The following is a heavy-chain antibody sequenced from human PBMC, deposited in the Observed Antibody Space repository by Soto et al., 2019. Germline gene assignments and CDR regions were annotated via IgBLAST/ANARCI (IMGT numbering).Heavy chain of an antibody. CDR2: INPSGGST. CDR3: ARAMDTAMASKDNWFDP. CDR1: GYTFTSYY. V-gene: IGHV1-46*01. Sequence: ASVKVSCKASGYTFTSYYMHWVRQAPGQGLEWMGIINPSGGSTSYPQKFQGRVTMTWDTSTSTVYMELSSLRAEDTAVYYCARAMDTAMASKDNWFDPWGQGTLVTVSS. D-gene: IGHD5-18*01. J-gene: IGHJ5*02.